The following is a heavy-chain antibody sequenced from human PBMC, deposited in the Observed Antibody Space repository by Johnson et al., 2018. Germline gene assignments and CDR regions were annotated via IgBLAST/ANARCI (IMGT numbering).Heavy chain of an antibody. CDR1: GGSFSGYY. V-gene: IGHV4-34*01. J-gene: IGHJ6*02. D-gene: IGHD7-27*01. CDR2: LNHSGST. CDR3: ARLSWGSKSYYYGMDV. Sequence: QVQLQQGGAGLLKPTETLSLTCAVYGGSFSGYYWSWIRQPPGKGLEWMGALNHSGSTNYNPSLKRRVTISVDTSKNQFSLKLSSVTAADTAVYYCARLSWGSKSYYYGMDVWGQGTTVTVSS.